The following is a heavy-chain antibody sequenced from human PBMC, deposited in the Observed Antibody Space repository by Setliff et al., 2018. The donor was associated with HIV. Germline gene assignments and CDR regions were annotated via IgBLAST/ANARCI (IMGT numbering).Heavy chain of an antibody. D-gene: IGHD6-19*01. J-gene: IGHJ6*02. CDR2: IWYDGSNK. CDR3: AKANYCAAPAVAGTGGYYYAMDV. Sequence: PGGSLRLSCAASGFTFSSYGMHWVRQAPGKGLEWVAVIWYDGSNKYYADSVKGRFTISRDNSKNTLYLQMNSLRGEDTAVYYCAKANYCAAPAVAGTGGYYYAMDVWGQGTTVTVSS. CDR1: GFTFSSYG. V-gene: IGHV3-33*06.